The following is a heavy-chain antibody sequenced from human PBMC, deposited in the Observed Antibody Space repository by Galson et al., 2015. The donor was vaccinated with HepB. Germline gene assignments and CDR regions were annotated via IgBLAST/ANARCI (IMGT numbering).Heavy chain of an antibody. CDR3: AKGPSLGDIVVVPAAREDAFDI. CDR1: GFTFSSYA. CDR2: ISGSGGST. Sequence: SLRLSCAASGFTFSSYAMSWVRQAPGKGLEWVSAISGSGGSTYYADSVKGRFTISRDNSKNTLYLQMNSLRAEDTAVYYCAKGPSLGDIVVVPAAREDAFDIWGQGTMVTVSS. V-gene: IGHV3-23*01. J-gene: IGHJ3*02. D-gene: IGHD2-2*01.